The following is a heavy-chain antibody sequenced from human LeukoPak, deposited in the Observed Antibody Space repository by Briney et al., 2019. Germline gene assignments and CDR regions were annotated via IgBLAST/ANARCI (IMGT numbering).Heavy chain of an antibody. CDR2: IYSGGST. J-gene: IGHJ6*03. D-gene: IGHD3-10*01. CDR1: GFTVSSNY. V-gene: IGHV3-53*01. Sequence: GGSLRLSCVASGFTVSSNYMSWVRQAPGKGLEWVSVIYSGGSTYYADSVKGRFTISRDNSKNTLYIQMNSLRAEDTAVYYCASGSGSYRTPYYYMDVWGTGTTVTVSS. CDR3: ASGSGSYRTPYYYMDV.